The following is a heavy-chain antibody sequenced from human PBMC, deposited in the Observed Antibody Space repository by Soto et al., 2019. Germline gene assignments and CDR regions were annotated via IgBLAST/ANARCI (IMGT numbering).Heavy chain of an antibody. J-gene: IGHJ4*02. Sequence: QVQLQQWGAGLLKPSETLSLTCAVYGGSFSGYYWSWIRQPPGKGLEWIGEINHSGSTNYNPSLKSRVTISVDTSKNQFSLKLSSVTAADTAVYYCARGGPVAAPRSVSYGLDYWGQGTLVTVSS. CDR1: GGSFSGYY. CDR3: ARGGPVAAPRSVSYGLDY. CDR2: INHSGST. D-gene: IGHD2-15*01. V-gene: IGHV4-34*01.